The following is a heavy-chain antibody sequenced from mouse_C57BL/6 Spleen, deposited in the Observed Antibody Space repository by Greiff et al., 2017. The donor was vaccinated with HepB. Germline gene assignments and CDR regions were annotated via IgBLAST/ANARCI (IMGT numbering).Heavy chain of an antibody. Sequence: QVQLQQPGAELVKPGASVKLSCKASGYTFTSYWMHWVKQRPGQGLEWIGMIHPNSGSTNYNEKFKSTATLTVNKTSNTAYMQLSSLTSEDSAVYYCARYDYDRYAMDYWGQGTSVTVSS. CDR3: ARYDYDRYAMDY. CDR2: IHPNSGST. D-gene: IGHD2-4*01. J-gene: IGHJ4*01. CDR1: GYTFTSYW. V-gene: IGHV1-64*01.